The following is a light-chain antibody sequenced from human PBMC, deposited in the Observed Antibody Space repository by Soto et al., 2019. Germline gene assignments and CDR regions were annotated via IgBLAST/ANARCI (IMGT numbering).Light chain of an antibody. Sequence: QSDLPQPASVSGSPGQSITISCTGTSSDVGGFNSVSWYQLRPGTAPKLILYDVVDRPSGVSYRFSGSKSGNTASLTISGLQAADEADYFCSSYTSTMTNVFGSGTKVTVL. V-gene: IGLV2-14*03. CDR2: DVV. CDR3: SSYTSTMTNV. CDR1: SSDVGGFNS. J-gene: IGLJ1*01.